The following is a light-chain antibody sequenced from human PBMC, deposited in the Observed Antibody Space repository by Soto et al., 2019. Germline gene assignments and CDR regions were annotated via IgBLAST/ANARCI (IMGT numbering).Light chain of an antibody. V-gene: IGLV1-40*01. CDR2: ANV. J-gene: IGLJ1*01. CDR1: SSNIGAGYD. CDR3: AAWDDNLNAYV. Sequence: QSVLTQPPSVSGAPGQRVTISCTGSSSNIGAGYDVHWYQQRPGTAPRLLISANVNRPSGVPDRFSGSKSGTSASLAITGLQADDEGDYYCAAWDDNLNAYVFGSGTKLTVL.